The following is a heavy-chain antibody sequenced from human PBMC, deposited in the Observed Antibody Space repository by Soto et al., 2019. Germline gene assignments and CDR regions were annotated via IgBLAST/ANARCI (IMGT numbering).Heavy chain of an antibody. CDR3: ARGYGGNSAYFDY. CDR2: IWYDGSNK. D-gene: IGHD2-21*02. V-gene: IGHV3-33*01. Sequence: QVQLVESGGGVVQPGRSLRLSCAASGFTFSSFGMHWVRQSPGKGLEWVAIIWYDGSNKYYADSVKGRFTISRDNSKNTLYRQMNSLRAEDTAVYYCARGYGGNSAYFDYWGQGALVTVSS. CDR1: GFTFSSFG. J-gene: IGHJ4*02.